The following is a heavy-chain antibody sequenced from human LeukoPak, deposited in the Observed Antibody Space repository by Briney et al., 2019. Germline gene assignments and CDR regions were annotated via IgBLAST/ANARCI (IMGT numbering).Heavy chain of an antibody. V-gene: IGHV1-2*02. CDR2: INPNSGGT. CDR3: AADLSMTLGESTYTFDY. D-gene: IGHD3-16*01. CDR1: GYTFTGYY. J-gene: IGHJ4*02. Sequence: ASVKVSCKASGYTFTGYYMHWVRQAPGQGLEWMGWINPNSGGTNYAQKFQGRVTMTRDMSTSTAYMELSSLRSEDTAVYYCAADLSMTLGESTYTFDYWGQGTLVTVSS.